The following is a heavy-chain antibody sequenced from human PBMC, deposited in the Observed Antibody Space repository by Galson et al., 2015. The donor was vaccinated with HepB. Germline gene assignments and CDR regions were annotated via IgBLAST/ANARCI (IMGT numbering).Heavy chain of an antibody. Sequence: SVKVSCKASGYTFTSYDINWVRQATGQGLEWMGWMNPNSGNTGYAQKFQGRVTMTRNTSISTAYMELSSLRSEYTAVYYCARIYCSSTSCYVNWFDPWGQGTLVTVSS. J-gene: IGHJ5*02. CDR1: GYTFTSYD. D-gene: IGHD2-2*01. CDR2: MNPNSGNT. V-gene: IGHV1-8*01. CDR3: ARIYCSSTSCYVNWFDP.